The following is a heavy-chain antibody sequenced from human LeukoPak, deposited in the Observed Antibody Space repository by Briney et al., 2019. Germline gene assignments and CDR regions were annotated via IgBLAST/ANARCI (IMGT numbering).Heavy chain of an antibody. CDR2: IRHDGSNK. Sequence: PGGSLRLSCAASGFTFSSYGMHWVRQAPGKGLEWVAFIRHDGSNKYYADSVKGRFTISRDNSKNTLYLQMNSLRAEDTAVYYCAKVMRFAPPNIAVAGFMDYWGQGTLVTVSS. V-gene: IGHV3-30*02. D-gene: IGHD6-19*01. J-gene: IGHJ4*02. CDR3: AKVMRFAPPNIAVAGFMDY. CDR1: GFTFSSYG.